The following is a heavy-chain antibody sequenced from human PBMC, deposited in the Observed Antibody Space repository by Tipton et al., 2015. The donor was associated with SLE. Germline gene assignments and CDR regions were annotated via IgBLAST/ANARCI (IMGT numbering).Heavy chain of an antibody. CDR3: VRDRGRTTSGEANYFDP. CDR2: IYSGEAT. CDR1: GFTFTSYV. V-gene: IGHV3-23*03. D-gene: IGHD1-14*01. J-gene: IGHJ5*02. Sequence: SLRLSCAASGFTFTSYVINWVRQATGTGLEWVSVIYSGEATYYAVPVKGRFTMSRDNYQNTAYLQMNSLRAEDTAVYYCVRDRGRTTSGEANYFDPWGQGTLVTVSS.